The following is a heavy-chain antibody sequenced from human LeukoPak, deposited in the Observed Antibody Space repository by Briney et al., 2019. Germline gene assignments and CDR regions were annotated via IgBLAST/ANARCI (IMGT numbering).Heavy chain of an antibody. CDR1: RFTFSDYY. D-gene: IGHD3-22*01. V-gene: IGHV3-53*01. CDR3: ARDSSGPAF. CDR2: IYSGGGT. Sequence: GGSLRLSCAASRFTFSDYYMSWVRQAPGKGLDWVSVIYSGGGTFHSDSVKGRFTVSGDYSKNTLYLQMNNLRADDTAVYYCARDSSGPAFWGQGTLVTVSS. J-gene: IGHJ4*02.